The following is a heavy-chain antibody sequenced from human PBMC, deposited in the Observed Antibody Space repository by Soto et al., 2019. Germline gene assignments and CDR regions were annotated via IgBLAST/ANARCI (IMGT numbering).Heavy chain of an antibody. J-gene: IGHJ4*02. V-gene: IGHV4-39*01. Sequence: SETLSLTCTVSGGSISSSSYYWGWIRQPPGKGLEWIGSIYYSGSTYYNPSLKSRVTISVDTSKNQFSLKLSSVTAADTAVYYCARHAYYYDSSGYHYYFDYWGQGTLVTVS. CDR1: GGSISSSSYY. CDR2: IYYSGST. CDR3: ARHAYYYDSSGYHYYFDY. D-gene: IGHD3-22*01.